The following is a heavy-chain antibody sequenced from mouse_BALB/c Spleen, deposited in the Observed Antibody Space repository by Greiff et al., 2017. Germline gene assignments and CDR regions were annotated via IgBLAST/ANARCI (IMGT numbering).Heavy chain of an antibody. Sequence: EVKLVESGGGLVKPGGSLKLSCAASGFTFSDYYMYWVRQTPEKRLEWVATISDGGSYTYYPDSVKGRFTISRDNAKNNLYLQMSSLKSEDTAMYYCAREGGYGYDAWFAYWGQGTLVTVSA. CDR1: GFTFSDYY. D-gene: IGHD2-2*01. CDR2: ISDGGSYT. J-gene: IGHJ3*01. CDR3: AREGGYGYDAWFAY. V-gene: IGHV5-4*02.